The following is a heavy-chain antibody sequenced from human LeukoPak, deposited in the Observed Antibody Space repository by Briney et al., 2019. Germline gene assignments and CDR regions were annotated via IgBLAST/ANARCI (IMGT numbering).Heavy chain of an antibody. J-gene: IGHJ4*02. Sequence: PGGSLRLSCAASGFTFSDYAMSWVRQAPGKGLEWVSTISDSGGRTYYADSVKGRSTISRDNSKNTLYLQMNCLRAEDTAVYYCARDHRAGATIVAPGWGQGALVTVSS. CDR3: ARDHRAGATIVAPG. D-gene: IGHD4-11*01. CDR1: GFTFSDYA. V-gene: IGHV3-23*01. CDR2: ISDSGGRT.